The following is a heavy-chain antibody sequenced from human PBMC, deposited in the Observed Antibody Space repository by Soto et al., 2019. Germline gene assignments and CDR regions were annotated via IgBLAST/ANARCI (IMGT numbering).Heavy chain of an antibody. CDR2: IYTTGST. CDR1: GGSISRYY. Sequence: PSETLSLTCNVSGGSISRYYWSWIRQPAGKGLEWIGRIYTTGSTNYNPSLKSRVTMSVDTSKNQLSLKLTSVTAADTAVYYCARVESMLNKQYYFDSWGQGTLVTVSS. V-gene: IGHV4-4*07. J-gene: IGHJ4*02. D-gene: IGHD3-10*02. CDR3: ARVESMLNKQYYFDS.